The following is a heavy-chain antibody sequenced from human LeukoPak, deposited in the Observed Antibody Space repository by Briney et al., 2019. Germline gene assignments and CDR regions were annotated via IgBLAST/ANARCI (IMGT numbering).Heavy chain of an antibody. CDR1: GGTFSSYA. Sequence: ASVKVSCKASGGTFSSYAISWVRQAPGQGLEWMVRIIPILGIANYAQKFQGRVTITADKSTSTAYMELSSLRSEDTAVYYCASAGYCSGGSCYSYLSWGQGTLVTVSS. D-gene: IGHD2-15*01. J-gene: IGHJ5*02. V-gene: IGHV1-69*04. CDR2: IIPILGIA. CDR3: ASAGYCSGGSCYSYLS.